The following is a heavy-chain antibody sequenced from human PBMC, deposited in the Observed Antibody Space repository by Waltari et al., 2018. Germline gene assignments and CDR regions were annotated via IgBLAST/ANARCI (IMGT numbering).Heavy chain of an antibody. D-gene: IGHD3-10*01. CDR2: INAGKGNT. V-gene: IGHV1-3*01. Sequence: QVQLVQSGAEVKKPGASVTVSCKASGYTFTSYAIPWVRQASGQWLEWMGWINAGKGNTKYSQKVRGRVTITRDTSASTAYMELSSLRSEDTAVYYCARGGSGRYYPDMYYFDYWGQGTLVTVSS. CDR3: ARGGSGRYYPDMYYFDY. CDR1: GYTFTSYA. J-gene: IGHJ4*02.